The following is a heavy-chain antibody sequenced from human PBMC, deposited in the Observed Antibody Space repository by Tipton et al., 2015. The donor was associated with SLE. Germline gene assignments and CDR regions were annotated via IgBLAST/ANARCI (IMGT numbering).Heavy chain of an antibody. V-gene: IGHV4-61*10. CDR3: ARRQLSSYFDL. CDR2: ISDSRST. Sequence: TLSLTCTVSGGSISSGNYCWTWIRQPAGKGLEWIGYISDSRSTNYNPSLKSRVTISVDTSKNQFSLRLSSVTAADTAVYYCARRQLSSYFDLWGRGTLVTVSS. D-gene: IGHD1-1*01. J-gene: IGHJ2*01. CDR1: GGSISSGNYC.